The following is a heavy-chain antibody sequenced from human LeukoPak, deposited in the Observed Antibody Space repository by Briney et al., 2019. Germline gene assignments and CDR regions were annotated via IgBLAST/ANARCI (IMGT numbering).Heavy chain of an antibody. CDR2: IIPVFGTP. J-gene: IGHJ4*02. V-gene: IGHV1-69*06. CDR3: AKAHDSSGFQAY. CDR1: GYTFTSYG. Sequence: SVKVSCKASGYTFTSYGISWVRQAPGQGLEWMGEIIPVFGTPNYAQKFQGRVTITADKSASTAYMEVGSLRSEDTAVYYCAKAHDSSGFQAYWGQGTLVTVSS. D-gene: IGHD3-22*01.